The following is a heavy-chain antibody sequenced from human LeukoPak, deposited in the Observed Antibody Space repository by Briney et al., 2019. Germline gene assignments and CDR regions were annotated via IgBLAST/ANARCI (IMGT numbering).Heavy chain of an antibody. CDR3: AIINWNYYMDV. J-gene: IGHJ6*03. V-gene: IGHV4-34*01. D-gene: IGHD1-20*01. Sequence: SETLSLTCAVYGGSFSGHYWSWIRQPPGQGLEWIGEINHSGSTNYNPSLKSRVTMSVDTSKNQFSLKLSSVTAADTAVYYCAIINWNYYMDVWGKGTTVTVSS. CDR2: INHSGST. CDR1: GGSFSGHY.